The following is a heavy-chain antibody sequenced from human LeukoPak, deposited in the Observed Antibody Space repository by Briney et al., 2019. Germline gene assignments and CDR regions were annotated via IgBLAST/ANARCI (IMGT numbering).Heavy chain of an antibody. J-gene: IGHJ6*04. V-gene: IGHV3-48*03. Sequence: GGSLRLSCAASKFTFSSYEMNWVRQAPGKGLEWVSYISSSGSTIYCADSVKGRFTISRDNAKNSLYLQMNSLRAEDTAVYYCAELGITMIGGVWGKGTTVTISS. D-gene: IGHD3-10*02. CDR1: KFTFSSYE. CDR2: ISSSGSTI. CDR3: AELGITMIGGV.